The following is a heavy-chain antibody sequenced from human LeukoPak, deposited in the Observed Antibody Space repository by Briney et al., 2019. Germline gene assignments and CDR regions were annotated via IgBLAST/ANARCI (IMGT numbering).Heavy chain of an antibody. CDR3: ARDYTGFFP. CDR2: IKTDGSEK. D-gene: IGHD3-9*01. V-gene: IGHV3-7*03. J-gene: IGHJ5*02. Sequence: GGSLRLSCEASGFTFSSYWMSWVRQAPGKGLEWVANIKTDGSEKYYVDSVKGRFTISRDNAKNSLYLQMNSLRAEDTAVYYCARDYTGFFPWGQGTLVIVSS. CDR1: GFTFSSYW.